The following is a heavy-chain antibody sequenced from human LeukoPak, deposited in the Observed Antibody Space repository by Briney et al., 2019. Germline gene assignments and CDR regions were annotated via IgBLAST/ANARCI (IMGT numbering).Heavy chain of an antibody. CDR1: GFTFNSYA. Sequence: AGGSLRLSCVASGFTFNSYAMYWVRQAPGKGLKWVAGVFGSGGRAHYTDSVEGRFTIFRDNSKNTVYLQMSSLRAEDTAVYYCGKTTVGYSSGRYPGWPIDYWGQGTLVTVSS. D-gene: IGHD6-19*01. V-gene: IGHV3-23*01. CDR3: GKTTVGYSSGRYPGWPIDY. CDR2: VFGSGGRA. J-gene: IGHJ4*02.